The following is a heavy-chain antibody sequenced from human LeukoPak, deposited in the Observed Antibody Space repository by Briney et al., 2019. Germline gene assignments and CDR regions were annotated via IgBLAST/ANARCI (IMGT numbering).Heavy chain of an antibody. CDR2: INPRGST. CDR1: GGSLSGGY. CDR3: AREPGYCSGGSCYGGWFDR. Sequence: SETLSLTCTVYGGSLSGGYWRWFRQPPGKGLEWIGEINPRGSTIYNPSLKSRVTISVDTSKNQFSLNLSSVTAADTAVYYCAREPGYCSGGSCYGGWFDRWGQGTLVTVSS. D-gene: IGHD2-15*01. J-gene: IGHJ5*02. V-gene: IGHV4-34*01.